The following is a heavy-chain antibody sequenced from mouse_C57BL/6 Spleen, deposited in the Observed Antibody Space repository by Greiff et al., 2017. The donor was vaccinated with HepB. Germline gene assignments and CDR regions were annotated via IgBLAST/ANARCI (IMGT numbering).Heavy chain of an antibody. V-gene: IGHV1-81*01. J-gene: IGHJ1*03. D-gene: IGHD2-5*01. CDR3: ARSVYSNYPWYFDV. CDR2: IYPRSGNT. CDR1: GYTFTSYG. Sequence: QVQLQQSGAELARPGASVKLSCKASGYTFTSYGISWVKQRTGQGLEWIGEIYPRSGNTYYNEKFKGKATLTADKSSSTAYMELRSLTSEDSAVYFCARSVYSNYPWYFDVWGTGTTVTVSS.